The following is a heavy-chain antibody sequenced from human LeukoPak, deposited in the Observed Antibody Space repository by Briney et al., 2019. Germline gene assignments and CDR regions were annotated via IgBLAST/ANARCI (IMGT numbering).Heavy chain of an antibody. CDR2: INPNSGGT. V-gene: IGHV1-2*06. CDR1: GGTFSSYA. Sequence: ASVKVSCKASGGTFSSYAISWVRQAPGQGLEWMGRINPNSGGTNYAQKFQGRVTMTRDTSISIAYMELSRLRSDDTAVYYCARGFVWGSYRVDYWGQGTLVTVSS. D-gene: IGHD3-16*02. J-gene: IGHJ4*02. CDR3: ARGFVWGSYRVDY.